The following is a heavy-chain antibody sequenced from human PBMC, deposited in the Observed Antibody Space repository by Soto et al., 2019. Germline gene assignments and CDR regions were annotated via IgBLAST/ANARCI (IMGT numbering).Heavy chain of an antibody. D-gene: IGHD3-16*01. J-gene: IGHJ2*01. Sequence: QITLKESGPTLVKPTQTLTLTCTFSGFALSTNGVGVGWIRQSPGKALEWVALIYWNDDKRYSPSLKSRLTITKDTSKNQVVLTMTNMDPVDTGTYYCAHTLSSADYVSWYFDLRGRGTLVTVSS. CDR2: IYWNDDK. CDR3: AHTLSSADYVSWYFDL. CDR1: GFALSTNGVG. V-gene: IGHV2-5*01.